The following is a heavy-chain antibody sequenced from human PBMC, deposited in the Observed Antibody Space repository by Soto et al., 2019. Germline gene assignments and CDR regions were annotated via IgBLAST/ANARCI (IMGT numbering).Heavy chain of an antibody. D-gene: IGHD6-13*01. J-gene: IGHJ5*02. CDR1: GFSLSTRGMC. V-gene: IGHV2-70*01. CDR2: IDWDGDK. Sequence: SGPTLVNPTQTLTLTCTFSGFSLSTRGMCVSWIRQPPGKALEWLALIDWDGDKYYSTSLKTRLTISMDTSKNQVVLTMTNMDPVDTATYYCARTVYLAAAGPRSFDPWGQGTLVTVSS. CDR3: ARTVYLAAAGPRSFDP.